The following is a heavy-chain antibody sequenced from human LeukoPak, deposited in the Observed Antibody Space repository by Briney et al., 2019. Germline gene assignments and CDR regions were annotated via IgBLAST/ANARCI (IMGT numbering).Heavy chain of an antibody. CDR1: GFIVNSYA. J-gene: IGHJ6*02. Sequence: GGSLRLSCAASGFIVNSYAMSWVRQAPGKGLAWVSLIYSDGVTQYADSVKGRFTISRDNSKNTLYLQMNSLRAEDTAVYHCARDSRFGVRLWYYYGMDVWGQGTTVTVSS. CDR3: ARDSRFGVRLWYYYGMDV. CDR2: IYSDGVT. V-gene: IGHV3-66*01. D-gene: IGHD3-10*01.